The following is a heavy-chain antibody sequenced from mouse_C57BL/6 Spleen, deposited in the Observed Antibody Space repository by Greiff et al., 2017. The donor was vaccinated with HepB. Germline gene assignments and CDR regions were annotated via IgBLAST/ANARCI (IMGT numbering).Heavy chain of an antibody. D-gene: IGHD3-1*01. CDR2: IDPETGGT. V-gene: IGHV1-15*01. Sequence: QVQLKESGAELVRPGASVTLSCKASGYTFTDYEMHWVKQTPVHGLEWIGAIDPETGGTAYNQKFKGKAILTADKSSSTAYMELRSLTSEDSAVYYCTRHGLPNYFDYWGQSTTLTVSS. J-gene: IGHJ2*01. CDR3: TRHGLPNYFDY. CDR1: GYTFTDYE.